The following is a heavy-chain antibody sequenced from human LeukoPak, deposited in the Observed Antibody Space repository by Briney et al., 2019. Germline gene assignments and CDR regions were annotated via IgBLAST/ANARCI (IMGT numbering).Heavy chain of an antibody. CDR3: ASTAVAMKNFFDY. V-gene: IGHV4-59*08. CDR2: IYYSGST. D-gene: IGHD6-19*01. Sequence: SETLSLTCTVSGGSISSYYWSWIRQPPGKGLEWIGYIYYSGSTNYNPPLKSRVTISVDTSKNQFSLKPSSVTAADTAVYYCASTAVAMKNFFDYWGQGTLVTVSS. CDR1: GGSISSYY. J-gene: IGHJ4*02.